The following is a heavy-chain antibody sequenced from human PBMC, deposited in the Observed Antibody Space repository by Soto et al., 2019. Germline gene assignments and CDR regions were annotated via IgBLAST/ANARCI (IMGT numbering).Heavy chain of an antibody. CDR3: ARGKLERRLIPWFDP. D-gene: IGHD1-1*01. Sequence: PSETLSLTCAVSGGSISSGGYSWSWIRQPPGKGLEWIGYIYHSGSTYYNPSLKSRVTISVDRSKNQFSLKLSSVTAADTAVYYCARGKLERRLIPWFDPWGQGTLVTVSS. CDR1: GGSISSGGYS. J-gene: IGHJ5*02. V-gene: IGHV4-30-2*01. CDR2: IYHSGST.